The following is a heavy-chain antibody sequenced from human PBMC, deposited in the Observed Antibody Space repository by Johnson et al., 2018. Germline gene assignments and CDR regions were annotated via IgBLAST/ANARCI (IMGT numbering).Heavy chain of an antibody. Sequence: QVQLVQSGAEVKKPGASVKVSCKASGYTFTSYDINWVRQATGQGLEWMGWMNPNSGNTGYAQNFQGRVTMTRNTSISTAYMELSSLRSEDTAVYYWARVVEGSSWGLGVAFDIWGQGTMVTVSS. CDR3: ARVVEGSSWGLGVAFDI. CDR1: GYTFTSYD. J-gene: IGHJ3*02. CDR2: MNPNSGNT. V-gene: IGHV1-8*01. D-gene: IGHD6-6*01.